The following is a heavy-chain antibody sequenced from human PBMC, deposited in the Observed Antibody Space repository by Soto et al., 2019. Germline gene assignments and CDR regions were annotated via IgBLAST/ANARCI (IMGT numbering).Heavy chain of an antibody. CDR2: ISPGSRYP. CDR1: GFTFGDSY. V-gene: IGHV3-11*06. Sequence: LRLSCAGSGFTFGDSYMSWIRQAPGKGLEWLSYISPGSRYPAYADSVKGRFTISRDNAKRSLYLQVMSLTAEDTAIYYCVRGGGGGLFDPWGQGTMVTVSS. CDR3: VRGGGGGLFDP. J-gene: IGHJ5*02. D-gene: IGHD2-15*01.